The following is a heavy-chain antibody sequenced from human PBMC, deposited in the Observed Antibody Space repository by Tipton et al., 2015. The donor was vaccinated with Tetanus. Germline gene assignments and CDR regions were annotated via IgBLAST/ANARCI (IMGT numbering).Heavy chain of an antibody. J-gene: IGHJ6*02. V-gene: IGHV1-2*02. CDR2: IDPNSGGT. Sequence: QMQLVQSGAEMKKPGASVKVSCTASGYTFTNYYIYWVRRAPGQGLEWMGWIDPNSGGTVYAQKFQGRVTMTRDTSISTAYMELRSLRSDDTAVYYCARDRGDYIYYGMDVWGPGTTVTVS. D-gene: IGHD3-22*01. CDR3: ARDRGDYIYYGMDV. CDR1: GYTFTNYY.